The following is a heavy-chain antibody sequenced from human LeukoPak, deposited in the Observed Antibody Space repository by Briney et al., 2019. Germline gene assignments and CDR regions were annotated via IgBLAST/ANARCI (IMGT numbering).Heavy chain of an antibody. CDR3: ARERNYYDSSGPFDY. Sequence: PGGSLRLSCAASGFTFSSYSMNWVRQAPGKGLEWVSSISSSSSYIYYADSVKGRFTISRDNAKNSLYLQMNSLRAEDTAVYYCARERNYYDSSGPFDYWGQGTPVTVSS. CDR2: ISSSSSYI. CDR1: GFTFSSYS. J-gene: IGHJ4*02. V-gene: IGHV3-21*01. D-gene: IGHD3-22*01.